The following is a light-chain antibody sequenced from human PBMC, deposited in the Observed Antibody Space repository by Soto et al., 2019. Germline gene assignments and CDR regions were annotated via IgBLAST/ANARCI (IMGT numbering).Light chain of an antibody. CDR1: QSVSSY. CDR3: QQRSNWPPIN. Sequence: EIVLTQSPATLSLSPGERATLSCRASQSVSSYLAWYQQKPGQAPRLLIYDASNSATGIPARFSGSGSGTDFTLTISGLEPEDFAVYYCQQRSNWPPINFGQGTRLEIK. CDR2: DAS. V-gene: IGKV3-11*01. J-gene: IGKJ5*01.